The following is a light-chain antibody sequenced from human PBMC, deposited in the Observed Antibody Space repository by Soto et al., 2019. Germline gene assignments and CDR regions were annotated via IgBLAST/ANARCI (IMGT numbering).Light chain of an antibody. CDR3: QQRSNLLT. V-gene: IGKV3-11*01. Sequence: EIVLTQSPATLSLSPGERATLSCRASQSVSSYLAWYQQKPGQAPRLLIYDASNRATGIPARFSGSGSGTDFTLTISSLDPEDFAVYYCQQRSNLLTFGGGTKV. J-gene: IGKJ4*01. CDR1: QSVSSY. CDR2: DAS.